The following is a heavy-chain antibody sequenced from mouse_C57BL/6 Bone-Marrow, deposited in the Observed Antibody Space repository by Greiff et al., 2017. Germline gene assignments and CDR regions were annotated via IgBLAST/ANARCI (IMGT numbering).Heavy chain of an antibody. J-gene: IGHJ3*01. CDR2: INPNNGGT. D-gene: IGHD4-1*01. CDR3: ARGRELGAWFAY. CDR1: GYTFTDYN. Sequence: EVQLQQSGPELAKPGASVKIPCKASGYTFTDYNMDWVKQSHGKSLEWIGDINPNNGGTIYNQKFKGKATLTVDKSSSTAYMELRSLTSEDTAVYYCARGRELGAWFAYWGQGTLVTVSA. V-gene: IGHV1-18*01.